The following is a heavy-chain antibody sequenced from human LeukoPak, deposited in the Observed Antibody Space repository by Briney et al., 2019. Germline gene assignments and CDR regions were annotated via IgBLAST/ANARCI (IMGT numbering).Heavy chain of an antibody. D-gene: IGHD3-10*01. CDR2: ISGSGGST. J-gene: IGHJ4*02. Sequence: PGGSLRLSCTASGFTLSPSWMNWVRQAPGKGLVWVSAISGSGGSTYYADSVKGRFTISRDNSKNTLYLQMNSLRAEGTAVYYCAKEHYYGSGSYYLASYFDYWGQGTLVTVSS. V-gene: IGHV3-23*01. CDR3: AKEHYYGSGSYYLASYFDY. CDR1: GFTLSPSW.